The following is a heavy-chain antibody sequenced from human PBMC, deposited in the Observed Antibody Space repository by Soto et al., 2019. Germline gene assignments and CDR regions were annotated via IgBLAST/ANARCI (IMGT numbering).Heavy chain of an antibody. CDR3: ARVSSRRYYYDSSGYYYNDAFDI. V-gene: IGHV1-69*13. CDR1: GGTFRSYA. CDR2: IIPIFGTA. D-gene: IGHD3-22*01. Sequence: SMKVSCKASGGTFRSYAISWVRQAPGQRPEWMGGIIPIFGTANYAQKFQGRVTITADESTSTAYMELSSLRSEDTAVYYCARVSSRRYYYDSSGYYYNDAFDIWGQGTMVTVSS. J-gene: IGHJ3*02.